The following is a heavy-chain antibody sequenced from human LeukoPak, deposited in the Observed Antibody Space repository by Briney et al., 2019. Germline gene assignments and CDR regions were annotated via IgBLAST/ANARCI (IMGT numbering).Heavy chain of an antibody. CDR3: ARVMGVTAYFDY. Sequence: ASVKVSCKASGYTFTSYYMHWVRQAPGQGLEWMGIINPSGGSTSYAQKFQGRVTVTRDTSTSTVYMELSSLRSEDTAVYYCARVMGVTAYFDYWGQGTLVTVSS. D-gene: IGHD1-26*01. V-gene: IGHV1-46*01. J-gene: IGHJ4*02. CDR2: INPSGGST. CDR1: GYTFTSYY.